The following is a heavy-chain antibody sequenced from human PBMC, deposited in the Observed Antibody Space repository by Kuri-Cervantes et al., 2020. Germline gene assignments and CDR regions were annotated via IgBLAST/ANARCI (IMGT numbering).Heavy chain of an antibody. CDR1: GYSMTSAHY. CDR3: ARHLGDYYDSSGYAPNWFDP. V-gene: IGHV4-38-2*01. CDR2: IQHSGNI. J-gene: IGHJ5*02. D-gene: IGHD3-22*01. Sequence: SETLSLTCAVSGYSMTSAHYWGWIRQSPGKGLEWIASIQHSGNIHYNPSLKSRVTISVDTSKNQFSLKLSSVIAADTAVYYCARHLGDYYDSSGYAPNWFDPWGQGTLVTVSS.